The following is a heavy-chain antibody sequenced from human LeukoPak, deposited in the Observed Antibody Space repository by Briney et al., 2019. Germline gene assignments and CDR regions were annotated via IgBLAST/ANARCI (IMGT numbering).Heavy chain of an antibody. D-gene: IGHD2-15*01. J-gene: IGHJ4*02. CDR3: ARSGRLGYCSGGSCFRWDY. Sequence: GESLKISCKVSGYSFTNYWIGWVRQMPGKGLEWMGIIYPDDSDTKYSPSFQGQVTISADKSISTAYLQWSSLRASDTAMYYCARSGRLGYCSGGSCFRWDYWGQGTLVTVSS. CDR2: IYPDDSDT. CDR1: GYSFTNYW. V-gene: IGHV5-51*01.